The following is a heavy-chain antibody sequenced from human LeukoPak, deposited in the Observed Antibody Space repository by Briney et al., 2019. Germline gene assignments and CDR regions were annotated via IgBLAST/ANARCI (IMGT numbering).Heavy chain of an antibody. CDR2: ISSSSSYI. J-gene: IGHJ1*01. CDR3: ARGRYSGSYYGEYFQH. V-gene: IGHV3-21*01. CDR1: GFTFSSYS. Sequence: GVSLRLFCAASGFTFSSYSMNWVRQAPGKGLEGVSSISSSSSYIYYADSVKGRFTISRENAKNSLYLQMNSLRAEDTAVYYCARGRYSGSYYGEYFQHWGQGTLVTVSS. D-gene: IGHD1-26*01.